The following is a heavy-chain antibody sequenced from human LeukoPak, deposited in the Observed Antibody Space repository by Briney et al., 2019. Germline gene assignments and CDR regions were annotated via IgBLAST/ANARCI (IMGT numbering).Heavy chain of an antibody. J-gene: IGHJ4*02. V-gene: IGHV1-2*06. CDR3: ARTYYYDSSGHFDY. D-gene: IGHD3-22*01. CDR2: INPNNDAT. Sequence: ASVKVSCKASGYIFTGYYTHWVRQAPGQGLEWVGRINPNNDATNYAQKFQGRVTMTRDASINTAYMERSRLRSDDTAVYYCARTYYYDSSGHFDYWGQGTLVTVSS. CDR1: GYIFTGYY.